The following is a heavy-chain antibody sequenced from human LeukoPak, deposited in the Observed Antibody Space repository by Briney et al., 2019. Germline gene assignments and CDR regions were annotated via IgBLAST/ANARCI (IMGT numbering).Heavy chain of an antibody. CDR2: INPNSGVT. Sequence: ASVKVSCKASGYTFTDDYVHWVRQAPGQGLEWMGWINPNSGVTNYAQKFQGRVTMTRDMSISTAYLELSRLRSDDTAVYYCARSPDILTGENFDYWGQGTLVTVSS. D-gene: IGHD3-9*01. CDR1: GYTFTDDY. CDR3: ARSPDILTGENFDY. V-gene: IGHV1-2*02. J-gene: IGHJ4*02.